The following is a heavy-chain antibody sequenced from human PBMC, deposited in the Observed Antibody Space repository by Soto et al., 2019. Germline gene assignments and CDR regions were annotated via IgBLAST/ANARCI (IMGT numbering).Heavy chain of an antibody. CDR1: GGSISSGGYY. D-gene: IGHD1-1*01. CDR3: AIGLFYALASYNGRSIDY. CDR2: IYYSGST. J-gene: IGHJ4*02. V-gene: IGHV4-31*03. Sequence: PSETLSLTCTVSGGSISSGGYYWSWIRQHPGKGLEWIGHIYYSGSTYYNPSLKSRVTISVDTSKSQFSLKLSSVTAADTAVYFCAIGLFYALASYNGRSIDYWGQGALVTVSS.